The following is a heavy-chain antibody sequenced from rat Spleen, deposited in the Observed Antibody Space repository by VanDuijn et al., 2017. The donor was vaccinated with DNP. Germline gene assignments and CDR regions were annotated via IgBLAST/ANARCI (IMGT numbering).Heavy chain of an antibody. V-gene: IGHV1-43*01. CDR2: INTGSGGS. Sequence: QVQLQQSGAELAKPGSSVKISCKASGYTFTSYYINWIKQTTGQGPEYIGNINTGSGGSDYDEKFKGKATLTVDKSSSTAFMQLSSLTPDDSAVYYCARSRRWALLPLDAMDVWGQGTSVTVSS. CDR1: GYTFTSYY. J-gene: IGHJ4*01. D-gene: IGHD1-12*02. CDR3: ARSRRWALLPLDAMDV.